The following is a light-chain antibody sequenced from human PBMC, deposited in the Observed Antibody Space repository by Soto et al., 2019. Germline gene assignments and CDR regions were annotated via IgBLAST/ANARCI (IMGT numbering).Light chain of an antibody. CDR2: RNN. Sequence: QSILNQPPSGSESPWRRVTIPCSGSSSNIGSNYVYWYQQLPGTAPKLLIYRNNQRPSGVPDRFSGSKSGTSASRAISGLRPEDEAEYYCAAWDDRLSGYVFGTGTKVPVL. CDR3: AAWDDRLSGYV. J-gene: IGLJ1*01. CDR1: SSNIGSNY. V-gene: IGLV1-47*01.